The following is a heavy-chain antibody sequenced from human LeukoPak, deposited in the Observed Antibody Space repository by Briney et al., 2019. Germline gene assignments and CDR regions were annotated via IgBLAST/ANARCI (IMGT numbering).Heavy chain of an antibody. CDR2: ISADGGST. Sequence: PGGSLRLSCVASGLNFDDSAMHWVRQAPGKGLGWVSLISADGGSTFSADSVKGRFSISRDNSKNSLYLQMSSLRSEDTAMYYCAKESGKFDYWGQGTLVAVSS. CDR3: AKESGKFDY. J-gene: IGHJ4*02. CDR1: GLNFDDSA. V-gene: IGHV3-43*02.